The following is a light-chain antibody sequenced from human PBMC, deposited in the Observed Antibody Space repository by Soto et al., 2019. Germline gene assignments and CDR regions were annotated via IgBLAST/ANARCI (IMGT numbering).Light chain of an antibody. Sequence: DIQMTQSPSSLSASVGDRVTITCRASRSISTHLNWYQQRPGKAPHLLIFAASTLHSGVPPRFSGSGAGTDFTLTISSLQPEDLAVYLCQQYNDWPTWTFGQGSKVEVK. CDR2: AAS. J-gene: IGKJ1*01. CDR3: QQYNDWPTWT. V-gene: IGKV1-39*01. CDR1: RSISTH.